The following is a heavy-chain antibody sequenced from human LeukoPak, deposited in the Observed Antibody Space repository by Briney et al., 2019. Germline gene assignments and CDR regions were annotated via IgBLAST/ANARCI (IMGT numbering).Heavy chain of an antibody. J-gene: IGHJ6*02. CDR2: ISYDETNK. Sequence: GGSLRLSCAASGFTFSSFGMHWVRQAPGKGLQWVAVISYDETNKYYADSVKDRFAISRDNSKNTLYLQMNSLRADDTAVYSCAKESVAYYYYGMDVWGQGTTVTVSS. CDR1: GFTFSSFG. V-gene: IGHV3-30*18. CDR3: AKESVAYYYYGMDV.